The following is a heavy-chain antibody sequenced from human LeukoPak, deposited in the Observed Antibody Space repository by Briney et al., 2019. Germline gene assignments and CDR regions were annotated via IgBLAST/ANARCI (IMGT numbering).Heavy chain of an antibody. V-gene: IGHV3-11*04. D-gene: IGHD2-15*01. CDR1: GFTFSDYY. J-gene: IGHJ4*02. Sequence: GGSLRLSCAASGFTFSDYYMSWIRQAPGKGLEWVSYISSSGSTIYYADSVKGRFTISRDNAKNSLYLQMNSLRAEDTAVYYCAKAPVTTCSGAYCYPFDYWGRGTLVTVSS. CDR3: AKAPVTTCSGAYCYPFDY. CDR2: ISSSGSTI.